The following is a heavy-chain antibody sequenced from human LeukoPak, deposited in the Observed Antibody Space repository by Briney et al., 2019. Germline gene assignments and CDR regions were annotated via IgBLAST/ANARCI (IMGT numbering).Heavy chain of an antibody. CDR1: GGSISSYY. CDR2: IYYSGST. J-gene: IGHJ5*02. Sequence: SETLSLTCTVSGGSISSYYWSWIRQPPGKGLEWIGYIYYSGSTNYNPPLKSRVTISVDTSKNQFSLKLSSVTAADTAVYYCARLYRVSQYYDFWSGSNWFDPWGQGTLVTVSS. CDR3: ARLYRVSQYYDFWSGSNWFDP. V-gene: IGHV4-59*08. D-gene: IGHD3-3*01.